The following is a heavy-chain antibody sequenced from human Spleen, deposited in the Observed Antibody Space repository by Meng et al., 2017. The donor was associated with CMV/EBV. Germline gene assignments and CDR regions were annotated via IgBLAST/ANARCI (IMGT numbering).Heavy chain of an antibody. V-gene: IGHV3-23*01. CDR2: ISGSGGKA. CDR3: ARDRRYNWNDY. CDR1: DFSFTNYA. J-gene: IGHJ4*02. Sequence: GGSLRLSCAASDFSFTNYAMSWVRQAPGKGLEWVSAISGSGGKAFYTDSVKGRFIISRDNSKNTLFLQVNSLRAEDTAVYYCARDRRYNWNDYWGQGTLVTVSS. D-gene: IGHD1-1*01.